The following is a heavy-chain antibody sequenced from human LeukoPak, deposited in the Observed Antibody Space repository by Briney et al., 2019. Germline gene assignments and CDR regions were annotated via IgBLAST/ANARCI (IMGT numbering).Heavy chain of an antibody. CDR3: ARNPVTTKYFDY. CDR2: INPSGGST. J-gene: IGHJ4*02. Sequence: ASVKVSCKASGYTFTSYYMHWVRQAPGQGLEWMGIINPSGGSTRYAQKFQGRVTMTRDTSTSTVYMELSSLRSEDTAVYYCARNPVTTKYFDYWGQGTLVTLSS. CDR1: GYTFTSYY. V-gene: IGHV1-46*01. D-gene: IGHD4-17*01.